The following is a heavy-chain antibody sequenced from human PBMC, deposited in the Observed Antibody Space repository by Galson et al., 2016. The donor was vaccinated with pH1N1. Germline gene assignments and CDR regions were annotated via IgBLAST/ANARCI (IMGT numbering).Heavy chain of an antibody. J-gene: IGHJ4*02. Sequence: QSGAEVKKPGESLKISCKGSGYNFDRYWIGWVRQMPGKGLEWMGIIYPGDSDTRYSPSFQGQVSISADKSISTAYLQWSRLKASDTAMYYCARQEFSDYWGQGTLVIVSS. V-gene: IGHV5-51*01. CDR3: ARQEFSDY. D-gene: IGHD2/OR15-2a*01. CDR2: IYPGDSDT. CDR1: GYNFDRYW.